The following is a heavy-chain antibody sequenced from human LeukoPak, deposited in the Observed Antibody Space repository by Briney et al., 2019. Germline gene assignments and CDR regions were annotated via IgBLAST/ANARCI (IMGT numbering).Heavy chain of an antibody. D-gene: IGHD3-10*01. CDR2: IYWNDDK. J-gene: IGHJ3*02. Sequence: SGPTLVNPTQTLTLTCTFSGFSLSTSGVGVGWIRQPPGKALEWLALIYWNDDKRYSPSLKSRLTITKDTSKNQVVLTMTNMDPVDTATYYCAHKGVPRFGTQGAFDIWGQGTMVTVSS. CDR3: AHKGVPRFGTQGAFDI. CDR1: GFSLSTSGVG. V-gene: IGHV2-5*01.